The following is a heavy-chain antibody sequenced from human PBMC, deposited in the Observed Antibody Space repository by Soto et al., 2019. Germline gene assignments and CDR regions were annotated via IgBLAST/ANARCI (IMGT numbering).Heavy chain of an antibody. CDR1: GFTFSSYA. V-gene: IGHV3-21*06. CDR2: ISSDTSNR. Sequence: EVQLVESGGGLVKPGGSLRLSCAASGFTFSSYAMNWVRQAPGEGLEWVSSISSDTSNRQYADSVKGRFTISRDNARNSVYLQLNSLRAEDTAVYYCARDPTRNGGSYPDYWGQGTLVTVSS. CDR3: ARDPTRNGGSYPDY. D-gene: IGHD1-26*01. J-gene: IGHJ4*02.